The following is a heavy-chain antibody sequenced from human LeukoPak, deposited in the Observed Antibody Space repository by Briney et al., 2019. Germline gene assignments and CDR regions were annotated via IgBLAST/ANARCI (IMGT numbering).Heavy chain of an antibody. V-gene: IGHV4-4*09. Sequence: PSETLSLTCTVSGGSVSSYYWSWIRQPPGKGLEWIGYIYNSESTKYNSSLESRVTMSVDTSKNQLYLKLSSVTAADTAVYYCARFHSGPSGWYVLWYFDLWGRGTLVTVSS. CDR2: IYNSEST. D-gene: IGHD6-19*01. CDR3: ARFHSGPSGWYVLWYFDL. J-gene: IGHJ2*01. CDR1: GGSVSSYY.